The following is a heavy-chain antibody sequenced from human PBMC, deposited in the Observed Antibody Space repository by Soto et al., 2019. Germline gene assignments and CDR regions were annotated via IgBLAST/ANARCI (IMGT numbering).Heavy chain of an antibody. CDR2: IYWDDDK. CDR1: GFSLSTSGVG. D-gene: IGHD6-19*01. CDR3: GRHSSGLYRFDY. V-gene: IGHV2-5*02. J-gene: IGHJ4*02. Sequence: QITLKESGPTLVKPTQTLTLTCTFSGFSLSTSGVGVGWFRQPPGKALEWLALIYWDDDKRYSPSLKSRLTITKDTSKHQGVLTITNIDPGDTATFSCGRHSSGLYRFDYWGQGTLVTVSS.